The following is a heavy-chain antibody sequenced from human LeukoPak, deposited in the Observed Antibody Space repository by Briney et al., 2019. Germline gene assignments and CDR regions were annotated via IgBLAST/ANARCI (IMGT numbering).Heavy chain of an antibody. V-gene: IGHV3-74*01. CDR1: GFTFSKYW. CDR2: INTDGTVT. Sequence: GGSLRLFCAASGFTFSKYWMLWVRQDPGKGLESVSRINTDGTVTTYADSVKGRFTVSRDNADNTMFLQMNSVRDEDTAVYYCATKQWLAPPPDSWGQGTPVTVSS. D-gene: IGHD6-19*01. J-gene: IGHJ4*02. CDR3: ATKQWLAPPPDS.